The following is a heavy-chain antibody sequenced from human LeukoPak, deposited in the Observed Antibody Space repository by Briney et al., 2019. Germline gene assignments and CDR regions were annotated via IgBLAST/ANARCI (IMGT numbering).Heavy chain of an antibody. CDR3: AKGRTGYRSYFDY. D-gene: IGHD3/OR15-3a*01. V-gene: IGHV3-30-3*01. CDR2: ISYDGSNK. Sequence: PGGSLRLSCAASGFTFSSYAMHWVRQAPGKGLEWVAVISYDGSNKYYADSVKGRFTISRDNSKNTLYLQMNSLRAEDTAVYYCAKGRTGYRSYFDYWGQGTLVTVSS. CDR1: GFTFSSYA. J-gene: IGHJ4*02.